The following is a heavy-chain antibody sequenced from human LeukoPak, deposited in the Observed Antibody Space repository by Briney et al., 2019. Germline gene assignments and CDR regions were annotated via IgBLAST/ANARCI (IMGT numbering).Heavy chain of an antibody. CDR3: ARSGSMEGFDY. CDR1: RHTFTSYG. V-gene: IGHV1-18*01. J-gene: IGHJ4*02. CDR2: ISAYNGNT. Sequence: ASVKVSCKAPRHTFTSYGISWVRQAPGQGLEWMGWISAYNGNTNYAQKLQGRVTMTTDTSTSTAYMELRSLRSDDTAVYYCARSGSMEGFDYWGQGTLVTVSS. D-gene: IGHD2-15*01.